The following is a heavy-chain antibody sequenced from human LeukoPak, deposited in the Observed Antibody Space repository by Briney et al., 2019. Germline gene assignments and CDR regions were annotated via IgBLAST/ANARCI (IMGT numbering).Heavy chain of an antibody. CDR2: IYYSGST. CDR3: ARETYGDYEFRFDP. CDR1: GGSISSSSYY. V-gene: IGHV4-31*03. J-gene: IGHJ5*02. D-gene: IGHD4-17*01. Sequence: TLSLTCTVSGGSISSSSYYWGWIRQHPGKGLEWIGYIYYSGSTYYNPSLKSRVTISVDTSKNQFSLKLSSVTAADTAVYYCARETYGDYEFRFDPWGQGTLVTVSS.